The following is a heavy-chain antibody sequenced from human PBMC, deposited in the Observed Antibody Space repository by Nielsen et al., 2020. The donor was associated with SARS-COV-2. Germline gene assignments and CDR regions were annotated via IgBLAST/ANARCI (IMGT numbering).Heavy chain of an antibody. Sequence: GGSLRLSCAVSGFTFSVYGMHWVRQAPGKGLERVANINEDGSVVNYVDSVKGRFTISRDNAGKSLYLQMNSLRAEDTAVYYCARDAAYSRFDYWGQGTLVTVSS. CDR3: ARDAAYSRFDY. CDR1: GFTFSVYG. V-gene: IGHV3-7*05. J-gene: IGHJ4*02. CDR2: INEDGSVV. D-gene: IGHD4-11*01.